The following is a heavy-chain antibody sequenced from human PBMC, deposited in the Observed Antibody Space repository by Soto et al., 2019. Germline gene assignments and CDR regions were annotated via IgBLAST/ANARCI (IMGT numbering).Heavy chain of an antibody. CDR1: GFTFSSYW. Sequence: GGSLRLSCAASGFTFSSYWMSWVRQAPGKGLEWVANIKQDGSEKYYVDSVKGRFTISRDNAKNSLYLQMNSLRAEDTAVYYCARHSLLWFGELTSEDNWFDPWGQGTLVTVSS. D-gene: IGHD3-10*01. CDR2: IKQDGSEK. J-gene: IGHJ5*02. V-gene: IGHV3-7*01. CDR3: ARHSLLWFGELTSEDNWFDP.